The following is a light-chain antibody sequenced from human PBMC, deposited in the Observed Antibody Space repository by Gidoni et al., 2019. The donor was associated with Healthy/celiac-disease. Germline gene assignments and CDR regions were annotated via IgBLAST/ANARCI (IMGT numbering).Light chain of an antibody. J-gene: IGKJ4*01. CDR1: QGISSY. CDR3: QQYYSYPSL. Sequence: AIRMTQSPSSFSASTGDRVTITCRASQGISSYLAWYQQKPGKAPKLLIYAASTLQSGVPSRFSGSGSGTDFTLTISCLQPEDFATYYCQQYYSYPSLFGGGTKVEIK. V-gene: IGKV1-8*01. CDR2: AAS.